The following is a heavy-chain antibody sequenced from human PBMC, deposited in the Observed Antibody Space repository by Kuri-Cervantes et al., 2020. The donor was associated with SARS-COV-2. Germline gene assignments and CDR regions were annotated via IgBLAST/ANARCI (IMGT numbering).Heavy chain of an antibody. D-gene: IGHD2-8*01. Sequence: SVKVSCKASGYTFTYRYLHWVRQAPGQALEWMGWITPFNGNTNYAQKFQDRVTITRDRSMSTAYMELRSLRSDDTAVYYCARSPMVYPNWFDPWGQGTLVTVSS. V-gene: IGHV1-45*02. CDR2: ITPFNGNT. CDR3: ARSPMVYPNWFDP. J-gene: IGHJ5*02. CDR1: GYTFTYRY.